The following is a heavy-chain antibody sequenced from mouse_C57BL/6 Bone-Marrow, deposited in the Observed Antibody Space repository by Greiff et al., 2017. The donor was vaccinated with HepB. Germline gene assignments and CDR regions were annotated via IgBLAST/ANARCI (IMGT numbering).Heavy chain of an antibody. V-gene: IGHV1-39*01. D-gene: IGHD2-3*01. Sequence: EVKLVESGPELVKPGASVKISCKASGYSLTDYNMNWVKQSNGKSLEWIGVINPNYGTTSYNQKFKGKATLTVDQSSSTAYMQLNSLTSEDSAVYYCARGLLLYYYAMDYWGQGTSVTVSS. J-gene: IGHJ4*01. CDR3: ARGLLLYYYAMDY. CDR2: INPNYGTT. CDR1: GYSLTDYN.